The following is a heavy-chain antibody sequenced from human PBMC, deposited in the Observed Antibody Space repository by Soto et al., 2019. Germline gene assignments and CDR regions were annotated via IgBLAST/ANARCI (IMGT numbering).Heavy chain of an antibody. CDR2: ISAHNGNT. CDR3: ARGRYGDY. V-gene: IGHV1-18*01. J-gene: IGHJ4*02. D-gene: IGHD1-1*01. CDR1: GYGFTTYG. Sequence: QVHLVQSGAEVKKPGASVKVSCKGSGYGFTTYGITWVRQAPGQGLEWMAWISAHNGNTNYAQKLQGRVTVTRDTSTRKAYMELRSVRCDDTAVYYCARGRYGDYWGQGALVSVSS.